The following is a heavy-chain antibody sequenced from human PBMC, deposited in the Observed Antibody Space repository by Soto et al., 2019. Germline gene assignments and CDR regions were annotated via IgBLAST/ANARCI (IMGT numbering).Heavy chain of an antibody. V-gene: IGHV4-59*08. D-gene: IGHD2-2*01. J-gene: IGHJ5*02. CDR2: IYYSGST. CDR1: VGSISSYY. Sequence: PSETLSLTCTVSVGSISSYYWSWIRQPPGKGLEWIGYIYYSGSTNYNPSLKSRVTISVDTSKNLVLLWLSCVTAAGAAVYYCARRLYCSRTSCKARLAFDAVGQGPVVAVS. CDR3: ARRLYCSRTSCKARLAFDA.